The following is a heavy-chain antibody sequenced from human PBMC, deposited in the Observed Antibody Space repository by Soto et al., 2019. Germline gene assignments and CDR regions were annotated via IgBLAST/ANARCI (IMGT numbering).Heavy chain of an antibody. CDR1: GGSDSSGNNY. Sequence: XQTLRLTGTDAGGSDSSGNNYKSWIRQPPGKGLEWIGYIYYSGSTNYNPSLKSRVTISVDTSKNQFSLKLSSVTAADTAVDYCARDNLGYYDGMEGWGQGHTVTVS. CDR3: ARDNLGYYDGMEG. J-gene: IGHJ6*02. CDR2: IYYSGST. V-gene: IGHV4-61*01.